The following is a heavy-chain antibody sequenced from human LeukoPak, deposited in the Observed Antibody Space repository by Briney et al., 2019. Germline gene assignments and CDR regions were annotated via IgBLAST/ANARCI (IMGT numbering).Heavy chain of an antibody. CDR1: GFTFSSYA. D-gene: IGHD3-9*01. J-gene: IGHJ4*02. V-gene: IGHV3-30*04. CDR3: ARGREARLRDVLRYSDY. Sequence: GGSLRLSCAASGFTFSSYAMHWVRQAPGKGLEWVAVISYDGSNKYYADSVKGRFTISRDNSKNTLYLQMNSLRAEDTAVYYCARGREARLRDVLRYSDYWGQGTLVTVSS. CDR2: ISYDGSNK.